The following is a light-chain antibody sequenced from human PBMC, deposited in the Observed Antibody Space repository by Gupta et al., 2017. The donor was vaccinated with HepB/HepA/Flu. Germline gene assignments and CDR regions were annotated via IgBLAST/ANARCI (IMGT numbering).Light chain of an antibody. CDR2: SAS. J-gene: IGKJ4*01. Sequence: EVVMTQSPATLGVSPGEGATLSCRASRSIGSSLAWYQQRPGQAPRLLIFSASSRATGLPARFRGSGSGTEFTLTITSLQSEDSAIYYCQQDDTWPLTFGGGTKVDIK. V-gene: IGKV3-15*01. CDR1: RSIGSS. CDR3: QQDDTWPLT.